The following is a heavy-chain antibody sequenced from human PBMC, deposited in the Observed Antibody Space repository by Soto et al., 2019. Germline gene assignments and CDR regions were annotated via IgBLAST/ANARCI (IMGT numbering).Heavy chain of an antibody. J-gene: IGHJ4*02. CDR1: GVSVRGYD. V-gene: IGHV4-34*01. Sequence: SETLWLACGVCGVSVRGYDGSGIRHPPGKGMEWIGEINHSGSTNYNPSLKSRVTISVDTSKNQFSLKLSSVTPADTAVYYCARANHHRNFDYWGQRPLVTLPS. CDR3: ARANHHRNFDY. CDR2: INHSGST.